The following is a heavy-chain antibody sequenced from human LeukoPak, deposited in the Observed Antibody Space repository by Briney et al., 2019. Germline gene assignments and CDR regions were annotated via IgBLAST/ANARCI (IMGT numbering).Heavy chain of an antibody. CDR1: GGSISSSSYY. V-gene: IGHV4-39*01. D-gene: IGHD6-13*01. Sequence: SETLSLTCTASGGSISSSSYYWGWIRQPPGKGLEWIGTIYYSGSTYYNPSLKSRVIISVDTSKNQFSLKLSSVTAADTAVYYCARQNGGAAAGWEVDYWGQGTLVTVSS. J-gene: IGHJ4*02. CDR3: ARQNGGAAAGWEVDY. CDR2: IYYSGST.